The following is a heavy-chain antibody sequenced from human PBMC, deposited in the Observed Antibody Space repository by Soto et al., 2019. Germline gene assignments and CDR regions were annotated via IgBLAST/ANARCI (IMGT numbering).Heavy chain of an antibody. CDR1: GYTFTGYY. Sequence: ASVKVSCKASGYTFTGYYMHWVRQAPGQGLEWMGWINPNSGGTNYAQKFQGWVTMTRDTSISTAYMELSRPRSDDTAVYYCARARHSIARYYYYYGMDVWGQGTTVTVSS. J-gene: IGHJ6*02. D-gene: IGHD6-6*01. V-gene: IGHV1-2*04. CDR3: ARARHSIARYYYYYGMDV. CDR2: INPNSGGT.